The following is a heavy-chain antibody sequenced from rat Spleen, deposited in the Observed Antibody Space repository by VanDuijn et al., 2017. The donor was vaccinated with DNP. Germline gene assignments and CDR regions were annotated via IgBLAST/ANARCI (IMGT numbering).Heavy chain of an antibody. Sequence: EVKLVESGGGLVQPGRSLKLSCAASGFNFNDYWMGWVRQAPGKGLEWIGEINKDSSIKKYTPSLKDKIMISRDNAQNTLYLQMSELGSEDTATYYCARDLRRVDYWGQGVMVTVSS. CDR2: INKDSSIK. CDR3: ARDLRRVDY. D-gene: IGHD1-11*01. CDR1: GFNFNDYW. J-gene: IGHJ2*01. V-gene: IGHV4-2*01.